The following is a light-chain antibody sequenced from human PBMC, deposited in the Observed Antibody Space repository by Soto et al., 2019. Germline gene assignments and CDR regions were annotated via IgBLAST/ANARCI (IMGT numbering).Light chain of an antibody. J-gene: IGLJ2*01. Sequence: QSALTQPASVSGSPGQSITISCTGTSSDVGSYNLVSWYQRHPGKAPKLMIYEVSKRPSGVSNRFSGSKSGNTASLTISGLQAEDEADYCCCSYAGSSTLVFGGGTKLTVL. CDR1: SSDVGSYNL. V-gene: IGLV2-23*02. CDR3: CSYAGSSTLV. CDR2: EVS.